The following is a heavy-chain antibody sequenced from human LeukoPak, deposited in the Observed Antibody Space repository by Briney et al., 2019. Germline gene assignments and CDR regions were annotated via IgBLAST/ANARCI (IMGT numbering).Heavy chain of an antibody. CDR2: ISGSGGST. J-gene: IGHJ4*02. Sequence: GGSLRLSCAASGFTFSSYAMSWVRQAPGKGLEWVSAISGSGGSTYYADSVKGRFTISRDNSKNTLYLQMNSLRAEDMAVYYCAKDRGRYSSSWNYFDYWGQGTLVTVSS. D-gene: IGHD6-13*01. CDR1: GFTFSSYA. V-gene: IGHV3-23*01. CDR3: AKDRGRYSSSWNYFDY.